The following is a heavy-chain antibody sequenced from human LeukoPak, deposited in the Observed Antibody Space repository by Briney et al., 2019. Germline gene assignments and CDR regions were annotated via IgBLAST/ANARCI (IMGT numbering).Heavy chain of an antibody. Sequence: ASVKVSCKASGYTLTDYYIHWVRQAPGQGLEWMGIINPSGGSTSYAQKFQGRVTMTRDTSTSTVYIELSSLRSEDTAVYYCARDRSEVKWFDPWGQGTLVTVSS. J-gene: IGHJ5*02. CDR2: INPSGGST. V-gene: IGHV1-46*01. CDR3: ARDRSEVKWFDP. CDR1: GYTLTDYY. D-gene: IGHD3-3*01.